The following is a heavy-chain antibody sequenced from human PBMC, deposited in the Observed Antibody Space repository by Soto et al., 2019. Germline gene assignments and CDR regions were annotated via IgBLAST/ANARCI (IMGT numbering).Heavy chain of an antibody. CDR3: AGSMITFGGVIVQDY. V-gene: IGHV4-30-4*01. Sequence: QVQLQESGPGLVKPSQTLSLTCTVSGGSISSGDYYWSWIRQPPGKGLEWIGYIYYSGSTYYNPSLKSRVTISVDPSKNQFSLKLSSVTAADTAVYYCAGSMITFGGVIVQDYWGQGTLVTVSS. D-gene: IGHD3-16*02. CDR1: GGSISSGDYY. J-gene: IGHJ4*02. CDR2: IYYSGST.